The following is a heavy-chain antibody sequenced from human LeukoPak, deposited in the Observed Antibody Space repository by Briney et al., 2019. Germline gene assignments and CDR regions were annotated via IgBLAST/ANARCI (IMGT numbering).Heavy chain of an antibody. CDR2: INPYSGAT. CDR1: GYTFTGYY. J-gene: IGHJ4*02. V-gene: IGHV1-2*02. D-gene: IGHD3-10*01. CDR3: ARDVITGTYDY. Sequence: GASVKVSCKASGYTFTGYYIHWVRQAPGQGLEWLGWINPYSGATNYAQKFQARVTMTRDTSTVTAYMELSRLTSDDTAVYYCARDVITGTYDYWGQGTLVAVSS.